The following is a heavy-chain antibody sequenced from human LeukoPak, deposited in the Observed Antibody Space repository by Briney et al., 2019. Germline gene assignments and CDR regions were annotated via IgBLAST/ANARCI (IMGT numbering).Heavy chain of an antibody. J-gene: IGHJ4*02. Sequence: SETLSLTCTVYGGAFSGYYWSWIRQPPGKGLEWIGDINHSGSTNYNPSLKSRVTISVDTSKNQFSLKLSSVTAADTAVYYCAREPYGGNSFPFDYWGQGTLVTVSS. V-gene: IGHV4-34*01. D-gene: IGHD4-23*01. CDR2: INHSGST. CDR1: GGAFSGYY. CDR3: AREPYGGNSFPFDY.